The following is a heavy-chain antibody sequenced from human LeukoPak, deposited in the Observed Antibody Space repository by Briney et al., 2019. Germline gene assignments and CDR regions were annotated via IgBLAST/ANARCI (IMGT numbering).Heavy chain of an antibody. CDR1: GGSISSSRYY. CDR2: IYDSGTT. CDR3: ARVSCTSTSCPGWIDP. J-gene: IGHJ5*02. V-gene: IGHV4-61*01. Sequence: SETLSLTCTVSGGSISSSRYYWSWIRQPPGKGLDWIGYIYDSGTTSYNPSLKSRVTISLDTSKKQFPLKLSSVTAADTAVYYCARVSCTSTSCPGWIDPWGQGTLVTVSS. D-gene: IGHD2-2*01.